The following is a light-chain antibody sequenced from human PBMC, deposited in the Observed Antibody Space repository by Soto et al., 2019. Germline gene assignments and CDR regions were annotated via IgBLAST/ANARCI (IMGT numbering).Light chain of an antibody. CDR3: AAWDDSLNGFV. V-gene: IGLV1-44*01. Sequence: QSVMTQAPSASGTPGQRVTISCSGSSSNIGSNTVNWYQQLPTTAPKLLIYSNNQRPSGVPDRFSASKSGTSASLAISGLQSEDEADYYCAAWDDSLNGFVFGTVTKLTVL. CDR2: SNN. CDR1: SSNIGSNT. J-gene: IGLJ1*01.